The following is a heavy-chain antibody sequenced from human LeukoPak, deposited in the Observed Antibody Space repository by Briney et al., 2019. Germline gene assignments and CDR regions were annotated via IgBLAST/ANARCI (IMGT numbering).Heavy chain of an antibody. CDR3: AKNRLTAYYFDD. D-gene: IGHD2-21*02. CDR1: GFSFSSFA. Sequence: PGGSLRLSCEASGFSFSSFAMNWVRQAPGKGLEWVAGIKSDRTLIYYAESAKGRFTVSRDNSRNTLYLQMNSLRAEDTAVYYCAKNRLTAYYFDDWGQGTLVTVSS. J-gene: IGHJ4*02. V-gene: IGHV3-23*01. CDR2: IKSDRTLI.